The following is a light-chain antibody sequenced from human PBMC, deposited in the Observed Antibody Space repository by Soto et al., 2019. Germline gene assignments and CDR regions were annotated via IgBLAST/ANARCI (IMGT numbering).Light chain of an antibody. V-gene: IGLV2-14*01. Sequence: QSALTQPASVSGSPGQSITISCTGTRLDVGGYNYVSWYQQHPGKAPKLIIYEGTKRPAGVSNRFSGSKSGNTASLTVSGLQAEDEADYFCCSYAYTFSVFGGGTKLTVL. J-gene: IGLJ3*02. CDR2: EGT. CDR3: CSYAYTFSV. CDR1: RLDVGGYNY.